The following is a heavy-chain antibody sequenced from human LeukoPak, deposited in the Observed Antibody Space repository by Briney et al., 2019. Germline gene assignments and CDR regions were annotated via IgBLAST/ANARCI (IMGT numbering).Heavy chain of an antibody. Sequence: GGSLRLSCAASGFSLSGYWMTWVRQAPGKGLKWVARLHADGVEQNYVDSVTGRFTMSRDNAKNSLDLQMNSLRVEDTAVYYCARGGYSFDYLGQGTLVAVSS. J-gene: IGHJ4*02. D-gene: IGHD5-18*01. CDR3: ARGGYSFDY. CDR1: GFSLSGYW. V-gene: IGHV3-7*01. CDR2: LHADGVEQ.